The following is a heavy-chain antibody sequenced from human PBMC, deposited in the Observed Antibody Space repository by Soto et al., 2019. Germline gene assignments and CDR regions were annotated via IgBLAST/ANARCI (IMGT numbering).Heavy chain of an antibody. D-gene: IGHD3-22*01. CDR1: GGSISSSSYY. J-gene: IGHJ6*02. CDR2: VYYGGST. V-gene: IGHV4-39*01. CDR3: GGFDFYHSSGYYFYYYTRDV. Sequence: SETLSLTCTVSGGSISSSSYYWGWIRQPPGKGLEWIGNVYYGGSTYYNPSLKSRVTISVETSKSQFSLKLSSVTAADTAVYYFGGFDFYHSSGYYFYYYTRDVGGQGTRVTV.